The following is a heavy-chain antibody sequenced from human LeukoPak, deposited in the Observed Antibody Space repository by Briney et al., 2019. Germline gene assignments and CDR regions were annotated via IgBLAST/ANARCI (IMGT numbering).Heavy chain of an antibody. CDR1: GFTFSDYS. J-gene: IGHJ6*03. V-gene: IGHV3-48*02. D-gene: IGHD3-16*01. CDR3: ARVYGVCSTSTCYVANADV. Sequence: GGSLRLSCVASGFTFSDYSMNWVRQPPGKGLEWVSYISSRGTTVFYADSVKGRFTISRENDRNSVFLQMSGLRDEDTATYYCARVYGVCSTSTCYVANADVWGKGTTVSVS. CDR2: ISSRGTTV.